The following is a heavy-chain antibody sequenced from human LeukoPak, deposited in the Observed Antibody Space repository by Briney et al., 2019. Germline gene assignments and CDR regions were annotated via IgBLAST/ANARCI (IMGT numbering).Heavy chain of an antibody. V-gene: IGHV4-39*07. CDR2: IYYSGST. CDR3: ASSILLAVAAPFDY. J-gene: IGHJ4*02. Sequence: SETLSLTCTVSGGSISSSSYYWGWIRQPPGKGLEWIGSIYYSGSTYYNPSLKSRVTISVDTSKNQFSLKLSSVTAADTAVYYCASSILLAVAAPFDYWGQGTLVTVSS. CDR1: GGSISSSSYY. D-gene: IGHD6-19*01.